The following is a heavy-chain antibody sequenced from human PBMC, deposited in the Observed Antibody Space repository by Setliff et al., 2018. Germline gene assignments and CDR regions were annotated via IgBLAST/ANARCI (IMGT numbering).Heavy chain of an antibody. CDR3: AREQWLDPPGYYYMDV. Sequence: SETLSLTCTVSGGSITSYYWSWIRQPAGKGLEWIGHIYIGGSANYNPSLKSRVTMSIDTSKNQFSLKLNSVTAADMAVYYCAREQWLDPPGYYYMDVWAKGTTVTVS. D-gene: IGHD6-19*01. V-gene: IGHV4-4*07. CDR1: GGSITSYY. CDR2: IYIGGSA. J-gene: IGHJ6*03.